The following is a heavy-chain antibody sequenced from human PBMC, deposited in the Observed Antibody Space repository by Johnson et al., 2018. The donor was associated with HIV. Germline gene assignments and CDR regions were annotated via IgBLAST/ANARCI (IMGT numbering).Heavy chain of an antibody. CDR3: ARARGAREWGLLPPVDAFDI. CDR1: GFTFSSYA. CDR2: ISYDGSNK. D-gene: IGHD1-26*01. V-gene: IGHV3-30*14. J-gene: IGHJ3*02. Sequence: QVQLVESGGGLVKPGGSLRLSCSASGFTFSSYAMHWVRQAPGKGLEWVAVISYDGSNKYYADSVKGRFTISRDNSKNTLYLQMNSLRAGDTAVYYCARARGAREWGLLPPVDAFDIWGQGTMVTVSS.